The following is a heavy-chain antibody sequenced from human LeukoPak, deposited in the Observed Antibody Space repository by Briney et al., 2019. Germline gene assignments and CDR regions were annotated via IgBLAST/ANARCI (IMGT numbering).Heavy chain of an antibody. CDR3: GSVRGILSYFDL. J-gene: IGHJ2*01. V-gene: IGHV1-2*02. D-gene: IGHD3-16*01. CDR1: GYTFSDYY. CDR2: INLNTGGT. Sequence: ASVKVSCKASGYTFSDYYIHWVRQAPGQGPERMGWINLNTGGTNYAQKFDGRFSMTRDTSINTAFMELSGLTFDDTAVYYCGSVRGILSYFDLWGRGTLVTVSS.